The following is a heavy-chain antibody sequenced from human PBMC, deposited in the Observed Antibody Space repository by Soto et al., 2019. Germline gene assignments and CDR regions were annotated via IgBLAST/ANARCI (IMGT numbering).Heavy chain of an antibody. V-gene: IGHV4-31*03. Sequence: SETLSLTCTVSDGSISSGGYYWSWIRQHPGKGLEWIGYIYYSGSTYYNPSLKSRVTISVDTPKNQFSLKLSSVTAADTAVYYCARVDYGGNWFDPWGQGTLVTVSS. D-gene: IGHD4-17*01. CDR1: DGSISSGGYY. CDR3: ARVDYGGNWFDP. J-gene: IGHJ5*02. CDR2: IYYSGST.